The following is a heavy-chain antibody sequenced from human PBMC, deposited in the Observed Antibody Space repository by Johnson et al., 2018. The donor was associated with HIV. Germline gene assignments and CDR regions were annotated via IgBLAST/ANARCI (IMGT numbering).Heavy chain of an antibody. CDR1: GFTFSNYW. Sequence: VQLVESGGGLVQPGGSLRLSCVVSGFTFSNYWMSWVRQAPGKGLEWVANINQDGTEKYDLDSEKGRFTISRDNAEDSLYLQMNSLRVDDTAIYYCARDVTKDAFDIWGQGTMVTVSS. CDR2: INQDGTEK. V-gene: IGHV3-7*05. CDR3: ARDVTKDAFDI. D-gene: IGHD4-17*01. J-gene: IGHJ3*02.